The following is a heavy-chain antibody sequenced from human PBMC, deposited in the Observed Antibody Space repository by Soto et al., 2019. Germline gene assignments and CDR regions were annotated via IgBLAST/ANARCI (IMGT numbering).Heavy chain of an antibody. CDR1: GFTFSSYA. D-gene: IGHD3-3*01. CDR3: AKDREIRFLEWLLYLDSFDI. Sequence: SLRLSCAASGFTFSSYAMHWVRQAPGKGLEWVAVISYDGTNKYYADSVKGRFTISRDNSKNTLYLQMNSLRAEDTAVYYCAKDREIRFLEWLLYLDSFDIWGQGTMVNVS. V-gene: IGHV3-30-3*01. J-gene: IGHJ3*02. CDR2: ISYDGTNK.